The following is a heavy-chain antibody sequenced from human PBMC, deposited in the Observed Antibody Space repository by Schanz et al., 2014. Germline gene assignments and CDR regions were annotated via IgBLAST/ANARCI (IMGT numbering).Heavy chain of an antibody. CDR1: TFTFSSYW. D-gene: IGHD5-12*01. Sequence: EVQLVESGGGLVQPGGSLRLSCAASTFTFSSYWMHWVRQAPGKGLVWVSRIDRDGSRTNYADSVKGRFTTSRDNAKNSLYLQMNSLRDEDTAVYYCAREGEWGYDPPRHWGQGTLVTVSS. CDR3: AREGEWGYDPPRH. V-gene: IGHV3-74*01. J-gene: IGHJ4*02. CDR2: IDRDGSRT.